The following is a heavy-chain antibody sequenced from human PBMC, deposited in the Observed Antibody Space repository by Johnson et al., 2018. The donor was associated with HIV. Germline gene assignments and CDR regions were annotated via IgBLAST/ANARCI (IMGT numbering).Heavy chain of an antibody. CDR1: GFTFSNAW. CDR3: AKSGLFVLVVYAPDVFDI. CDR2: IYSGGST. J-gene: IGHJ3*02. V-gene: IGHV3-66*02. Sequence: QLVESGGGLVKPGGSLRLSCAASGFTFSNAWMSWVRQAPGKGLEWVSVIYSGGSTYYADSVKGRFTISRDNSKNTLYLQMNSLRPEDTAVYYCAKSGLFVLVVYAPDVFDIWGQGTMVTVSS. D-gene: IGHD2-8*02.